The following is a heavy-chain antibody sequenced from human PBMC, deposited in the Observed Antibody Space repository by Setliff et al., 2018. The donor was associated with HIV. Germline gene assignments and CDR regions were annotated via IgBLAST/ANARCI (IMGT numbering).Heavy chain of an antibody. CDR1: GFSFSSSE. CDR3: ARGGPLEWSYYPRPNWFDP. J-gene: IGHJ5*02. D-gene: IGHD3-3*01. CDR2: ISSSESAR. V-gene: IGHV3-48*03. Sequence: GGSLRLSCAASGFSFSSSEMNWVRQAPGKGLEWVSYISSSESARFYAESVKGRFTISRDSARNSLYLQMNSLRVEDTAVYYCARGGPLEWSYYPRPNWFDPWGQGTLVTVSS.